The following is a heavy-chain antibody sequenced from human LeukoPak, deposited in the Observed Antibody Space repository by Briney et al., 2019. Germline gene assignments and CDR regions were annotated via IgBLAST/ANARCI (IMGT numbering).Heavy chain of an antibody. CDR1: GFTFSSYG. V-gene: IGHV3-30*03. CDR3: ARELRLPGYSSGWYGDYYYYYGMDV. CDR2: ISYDGSNK. D-gene: IGHD6-19*01. J-gene: IGHJ6*02. Sequence: GGSLRLSCAASGFTFSSYGMHWVRQAPGKGLEWVAVISYDGSNKYYADSVKGRFTISRDNSKNTLYLQMNSLRAEDTAVYYCARELRLPGYSSGWYGDYYYYYGMDVWGQGTTVTVSS.